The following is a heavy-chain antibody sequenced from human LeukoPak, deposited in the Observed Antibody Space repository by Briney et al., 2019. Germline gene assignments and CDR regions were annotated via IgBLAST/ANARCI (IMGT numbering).Heavy chain of an antibody. Sequence: GASVRVSCKASGYSSTSYGISWVRQAPGQGLEWMGWISAYNGNTNYAQKLQGRVTMTTDTSTSTAYMELRSLRSDDTAVYYCARVRRAAITWFDPWGQGTLVTVSS. CDR2: ISAYNGNT. D-gene: IGHD2-2*01. CDR1: GYSSTSYG. CDR3: ARVRRAAITWFDP. J-gene: IGHJ5*02. V-gene: IGHV1-18*01.